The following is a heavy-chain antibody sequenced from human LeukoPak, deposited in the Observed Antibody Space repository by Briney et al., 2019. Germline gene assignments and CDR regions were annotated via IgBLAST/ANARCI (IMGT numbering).Heavy chain of an antibody. D-gene: IGHD3-10*01. CDR1: GFTFDNYA. J-gene: IGHJ4*02. V-gene: IGHV3-9*01. Sequence: GRSLRLSCAASGFTFDNYAMHWVRQAPGKGLEWVSGIAWNSGNTGFADSVKGRFTISRDNAENSLYLQMNSLAPEDTAFYFCAKDMNSYGSGSSYNPWGPFDSWGQGTLVTVSS. CDR2: IAWNSGNT. CDR3: AKDMNSYGSGSSYNPWGPFDS.